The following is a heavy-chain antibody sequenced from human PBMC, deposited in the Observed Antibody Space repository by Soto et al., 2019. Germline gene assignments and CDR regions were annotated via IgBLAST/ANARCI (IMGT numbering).Heavy chain of an antibody. V-gene: IGHV4-30-4*01. Sequence: QVQLQESGPGLVKPSQTLSLTCTVSGGSISSGDYYWSWIRQPPGKGLEWLGYIYYSGSTYYNPSPKNRVTISVDTSKNQFSLKLSSVSAADTAVYYCARVWIPLWAPGGTTHFDYWGQGTLVTVSS. D-gene: IGHD5-18*01. CDR3: ARVWIPLWAPGGTTHFDY. CDR1: GGSISSGDYY. CDR2: IYYSGST. J-gene: IGHJ4*02.